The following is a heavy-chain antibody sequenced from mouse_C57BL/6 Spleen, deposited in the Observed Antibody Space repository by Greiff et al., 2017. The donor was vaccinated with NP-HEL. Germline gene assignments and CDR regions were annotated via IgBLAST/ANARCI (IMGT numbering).Heavy chain of an antibody. D-gene: IGHD2-4*01. CDR3: ARSPDDYDLGAVDY. V-gene: IGHV1-80*01. CDR1: GYAFSSYW. CDR2: IYPGDGDT. Sequence: QVQLKQSGAELVKPGASVKISCKASGYAFSSYWMNWVKQRPGQGLEWIGHIYPGDGDTNYNGKFKGKATLTADKSSSTAYMQLSSLTSEDSAVYFCARSPDDYDLGAVDYWGQGTTLTVSS. J-gene: IGHJ2*01.